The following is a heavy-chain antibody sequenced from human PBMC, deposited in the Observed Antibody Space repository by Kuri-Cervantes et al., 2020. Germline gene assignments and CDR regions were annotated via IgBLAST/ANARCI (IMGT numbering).Heavy chain of an antibody. CDR2: FDPEDGET. CDR3: ATLYSSGAGVDY. CDR1: GYTLTELS. J-gene: IGHJ4*02. D-gene: IGHD6-19*01. V-gene: IGHV1-24*01. Sequence: ASVKVSCKVSGYTLTELSMHWVRQAPGKGLEWMGGFDPEDGETIYAQKFQGRVTMTEDTSTDTAYMELSSLRSEDTAVYYCATLYSSGAGVDYWGQGTLVTDSS.